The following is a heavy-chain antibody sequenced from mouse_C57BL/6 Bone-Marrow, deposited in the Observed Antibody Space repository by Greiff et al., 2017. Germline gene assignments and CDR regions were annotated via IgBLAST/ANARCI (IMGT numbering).Heavy chain of an antibody. D-gene: IGHD2-5*01. CDR1: GYTFTSYW. Sequence: VQVVESGAELVKPGASVKLSCKASGYTFTSYWMHWVKQRPGRGLEWIGRIDPNSGGTKYNEKFKSKATLTVDKPSSTAYMQLSSLTSEDSAVYYCARPPYYSNYWYFDVWGTGTTVTVSS. CDR3: ARPPYYSNYWYFDV. V-gene: IGHV1-72*01. J-gene: IGHJ1*03. CDR2: IDPNSGGT.